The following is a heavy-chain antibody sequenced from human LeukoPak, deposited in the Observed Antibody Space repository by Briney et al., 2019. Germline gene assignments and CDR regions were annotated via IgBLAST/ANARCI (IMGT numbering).Heavy chain of an antibody. D-gene: IGHD2/OR15-2a*01. CDR2: IYYSGST. CDR3: ARHSVLGGYYFDY. CDR1: GGSISSSSYY. Sequence: SETLSLTCTVSGGSISSSSYYWGWIRQPPGRGLEWIGSIYYSGSTYYNPSLKSRVTISVDTSKNQFSLKLSSVTAADTAVYYCARHSVLGGYYFDYWGQGTLVTVSS. V-gene: IGHV4-39*01. J-gene: IGHJ4*02.